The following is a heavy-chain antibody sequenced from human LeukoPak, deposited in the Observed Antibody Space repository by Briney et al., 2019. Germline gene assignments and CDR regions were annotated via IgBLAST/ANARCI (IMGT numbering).Heavy chain of an antibody. Sequence: ASVKVSCKASGYTFSSYGISWVRQAPGQGLEWMGWISAYNGNTNYAQKLQGRLTMTTDTSTSTAYMELRSLRSDDTAVYYCAGVVRSSAAYHDSSGYYQRGGAFDIWGQGTIVTVSS. CDR1: GYTFSSYG. V-gene: IGHV1-18*01. J-gene: IGHJ3*02. CDR2: ISAYNGNT. CDR3: AGVVRSSAAYHDSSGYYQRGGAFDI. D-gene: IGHD3-22*01.